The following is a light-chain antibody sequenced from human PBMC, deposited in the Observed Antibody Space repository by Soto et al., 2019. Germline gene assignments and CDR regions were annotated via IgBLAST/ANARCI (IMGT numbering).Light chain of an antibody. Sequence: DIQMTQSPSSLSASVGDRVTITCRASQSISSYLNWYQQKPGKAPKLLIYAASSLQSGVPSRFSGSGSGTDFTLTISSLQPEDFATYFCQQSYSTPPGEVFTFGHGTKVDIK. V-gene: IGKV1-39*01. CDR2: AAS. CDR3: QQSYSTPPGEVFT. J-gene: IGKJ3*01. CDR1: QSISSY.